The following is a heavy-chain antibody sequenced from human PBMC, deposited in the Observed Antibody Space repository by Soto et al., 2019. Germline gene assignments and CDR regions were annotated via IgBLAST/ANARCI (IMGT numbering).Heavy chain of an antibody. J-gene: IGHJ6*02. CDR2: INPSGGST. V-gene: IGHV1-46*01. Sequence: RASVKVSCKASGYTFTSYYMHWVRQAPGQGLEWMGIINPSGGSTSYAQKFQGRVTMTRDTSTSTVYMELSSLRSEDTAVYYCARDRVAATQLPYYYYGMDVWGQGTTVTVSS. CDR3: ARDRVAATQLPYYYYGMDV. CDR1: GYTFTSYY. D-gene: IGHD2-15*01.